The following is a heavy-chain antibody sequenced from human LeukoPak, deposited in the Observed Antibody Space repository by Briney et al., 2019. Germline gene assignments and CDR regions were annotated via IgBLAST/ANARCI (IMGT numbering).Heavy chain of an antibody. J-gene: IGHJ6*02. CDR3: ATWAFYHNLDV. V-gene: IGHV3-43*02. CDR1: GFTIGPYA. D-gene: IGHD2/OR15-2a*01. CDR2: IKADGSGT. Sequence: GGSLRLSCAASGFTIGPYAMYWVRQGPGRGLEWVSVIKADGSGTFYADSVRGRFTTSRDNSKNSLSLQMNSLTSEDTALYYCATWAFYHNLDVWGQGTTVIVSS.